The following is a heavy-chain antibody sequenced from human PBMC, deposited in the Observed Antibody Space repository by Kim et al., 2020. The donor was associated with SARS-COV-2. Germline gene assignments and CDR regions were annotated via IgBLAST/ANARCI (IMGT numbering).Heavy chain of an antibody. V-gene: IGHV5-10-1*01. Sequence: GESLKISCKGSGYIFASYWIGWVRQMPGKGLEWMGRIDPSDSYTNYSPSFQGHVTISADKSISTAYLQWSSLKASDTAMYYCALYYDFWSGYSDHWGQGTLVTVSS. CDR1: GYIFASYW. CDR3: ALYYDFWSGYSDH. D-gene: IGHD3-3*01. J-gene: IGHJ5*02. CDR2: IDPSDSYT.